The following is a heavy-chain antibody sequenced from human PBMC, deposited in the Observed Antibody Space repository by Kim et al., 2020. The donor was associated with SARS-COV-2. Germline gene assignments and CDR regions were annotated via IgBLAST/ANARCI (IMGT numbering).Heavy chain of an antibody. J-gene: IGHJ3*02. CDR2: IWYDGSEK. Sequence: GGSLRLSCAASGFTFSNYGMHWVRQAPGKGLEWVAVIWYDGSEKYYLDSVKGRFTISRDNSKNTLHLQMNSLRVEDTAVYYCAKAQSGNWGHVGFDIWGQGTMVTVSS. D-gene: IGHD7-27*01. V-gene: IGHV3-33*06. CDR1: GFTFSNYG. CDR3: AKAQSGNWGHVGFDI.